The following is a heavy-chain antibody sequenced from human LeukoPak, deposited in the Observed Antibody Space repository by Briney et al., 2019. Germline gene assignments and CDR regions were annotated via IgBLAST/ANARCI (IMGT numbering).Heavy chain of an antibody. V-gene: IGHV3-30*18. D-gene: IGHD4-17*01. J-gene: IGHJ6*03. CDR2: ISYDGSNK. CDR3: AKDGSRDYPYYYYYMDV. Sequence: GGSLRLSCAASGFTVSSNYMSWVRQAPGKGLEWVAVISYDGSNKYYADSVKGRFTISRDNSKNTLYLQMNSLRAEDTAVYYCAKDGSRDYPYYYYYMDVWGKGTTVTVSS. CDR1: GFTVSSNY.